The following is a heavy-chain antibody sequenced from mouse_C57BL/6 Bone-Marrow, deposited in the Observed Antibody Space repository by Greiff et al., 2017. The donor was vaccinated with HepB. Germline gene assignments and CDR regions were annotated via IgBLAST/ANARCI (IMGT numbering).Heavy chain of an antibody. CDR3: ARRRYYFDY. Sequence: EVKLVESGGDLVKPGGSLKLSCAASGFTFSSYGMSWVRQTPDKRLEWVATISSGGSYTYYPDSVKGRFTISRDNAKNTLYLQMSSLKSEDTAMYYGARRRYYFDYWGQGTTLTVSS. CDR1: GFTFSSYG. V-gene: IGHV5-6*02. J-gene: IGHJ2*01. CDR2: ISSGGSYT.